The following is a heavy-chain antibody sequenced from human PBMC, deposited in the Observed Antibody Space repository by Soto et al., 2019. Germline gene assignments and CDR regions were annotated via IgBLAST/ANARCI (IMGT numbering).Heavy chain of an antibody. V-gene: IGHV3-23*01. Sequence: GWSLRLSCIASGFTFRNYAMALVRQAPGEDLEWVSAIGTSGTPTLYADSVKSRFSISRDDSRNTVSLQMNSLGVEDTATYYCTRILWSSRRDALEIWGQGTKVTVS. CDR3: TRILWSSRRDALEI. D-gene: IGHD2-21*01. CDR2: IGTSGTPT. CDR1: GFTFRNYA. J-gene: IGHJ3*02.